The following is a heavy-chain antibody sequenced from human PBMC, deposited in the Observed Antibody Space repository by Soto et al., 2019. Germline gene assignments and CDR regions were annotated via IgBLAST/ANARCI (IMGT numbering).Heavy chain of an antibody. Sequence: GASVKVSCKASGYTFTSYGISWVRQAPGQGLEWMGWISAYNGNTNYAQKLQGRVTMTTDTSTSTAYMELRSLRSDDTAVYYCAREDIVVVPAALGGSYYYGMDVWGQGTTVTVSS. D-gene: IGHD2-2*01. CDR1: GYTFTSYG. CDR2: ISAYNGNT. CDR3: AREDIVVVPAALGGSYYYGMDV. J-gene: IGHJ6*02. V-gene: IGHV1-18*04.